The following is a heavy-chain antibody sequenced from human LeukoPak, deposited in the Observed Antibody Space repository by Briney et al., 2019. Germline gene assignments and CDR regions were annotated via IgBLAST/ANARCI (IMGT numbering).Heavy chain of an antibody. Sequence: GESLKISCKGSGYSFTSYWIGWVRQMPGKGLEWMGIIYPGDSDTRYSPSFQGQVTISADKSISTAYLQWSSLKASDTAMYYCARQSDCSSTSCSPGGFDYWGQGTLVTVSS. D-gene: IGHD2-2*01. CDR3: ARQSDCSSTSCSPGGFDY. CDR2: IYPGDSDT. J-gene: IGHJ4*02. CDR1: GYSFTSYW. V-gene: IGHV5-51*01.